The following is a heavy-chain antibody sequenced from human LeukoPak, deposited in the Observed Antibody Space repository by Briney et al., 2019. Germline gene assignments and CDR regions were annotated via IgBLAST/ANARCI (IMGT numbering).Heavy chain of an antibody. CDR3: AKEPYSSPPMNYYYYMDV. J-gene: IGHJ6*03. V-gene: IGHV1-18*01. Sequence: ASVKVSCKASGYTFTSYGISWVRQAPGQGLEWMGWISAYNGNTNYAQKLQGRVTMTTDTSTSTAYMELRSLRSDDTAVYYCAKEPYSSPPMNYYYYMDVWGKGTTVTVSS. CDR2: ISAYNGNT. CDR1: GYTFTSYG. D-gene: IGHD6-13*01.